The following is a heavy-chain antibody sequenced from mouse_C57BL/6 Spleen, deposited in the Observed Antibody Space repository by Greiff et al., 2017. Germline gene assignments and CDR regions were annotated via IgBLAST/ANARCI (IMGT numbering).Heavy chain of an antibody. CDR1: GYTFTSYW. CDR2: IDPSDSYT. D-gene: IGHD2-4*01. Sequence: QVQLQQPGAELVRPGTSVKLSCKASGYTFTSYWMHWVKQRPGQGLAWIGVIDPSDSYTNYNQKFKGKATLTVDTSSSTAYMQLSSLTSEDSAVYYCARWDYDRDYFDYWGQGTTLTVSS. V-gene: IGHV1-59*01. J-gene: IGHJ2*01. CDR3: ARWDYDRDYFDY.